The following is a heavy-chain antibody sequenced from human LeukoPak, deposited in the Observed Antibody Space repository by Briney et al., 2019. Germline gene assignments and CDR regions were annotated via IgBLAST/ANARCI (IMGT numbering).Heavy chain of an antibody. CDR1: GGSSSGYY. CDR2: INHSGST. J-gene: IGHJ6*03. CDR3: ARTRIAARKQNSYYYMDV. D-gene: IGHD6-6*01. Sequence: SETLSLTCAVYGGSSSGYYWSWIRQPPGKGLEWIGEINHSGSTNYKPSLKSRVTISVDTSKNQFSLKLSSVTAADTAVYYCARTRIAARKQNSYYYMDVWGKGTTVTVSS. V-gene: IGHV4-34*01.